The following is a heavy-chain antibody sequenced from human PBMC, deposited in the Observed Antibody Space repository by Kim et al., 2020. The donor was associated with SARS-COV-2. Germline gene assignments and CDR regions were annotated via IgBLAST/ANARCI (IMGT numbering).Heavy chain of an antibody. D-gene: IGHD3-3*01. Sequence: SETLSLTCTVSGGSISSSSYYWGWIRQPPGKGLEWIGSIYYSGSTYYNPSLKSRVTISVDTSKNQFSLKLSSVTAADTAVYYCARFLSMSGWFDPWGQGTLVTVSS. CDR2: IYYSGST. CDR3: ARFLSMSGWFDP. CDR1: GGSISSSSYY. V-gene: IGHV4-39*01. J-gene: IGHJ5*02.